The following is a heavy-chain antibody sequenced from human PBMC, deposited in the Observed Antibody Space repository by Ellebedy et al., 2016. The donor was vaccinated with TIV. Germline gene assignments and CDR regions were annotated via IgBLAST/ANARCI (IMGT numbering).Heavy chain of an antibody. Sequence: SGPTLVKPTQTLTLTCTFYGFSLSTSGMCVSWIRQPPGKALEWLARLDWDDDKYYSTSLKTRLTISKDTSKNQLVLKMTNMDPVDTATYYCARIREYSSGWYYFDYWGQGTLVTVSS. CDR1: GFSLSTSGMC. CDR2: LDWDDDK. D-gene: IGHD6-19*01. CDR3: ARIREYSSGWYYFDY. V-gene: IGHV2-70*11. J-gene: IGHJ4*02.